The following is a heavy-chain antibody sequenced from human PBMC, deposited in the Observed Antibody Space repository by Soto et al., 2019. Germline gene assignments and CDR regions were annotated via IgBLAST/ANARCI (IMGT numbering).Heavy chain of an antibody. CDR2: ICSRSQTI. CDR1: DFSFSSYS. D-gene: IGHD1-26*01. J-gene: IGHJ4*02. CDR3: AREDIMGTRSFDY. V-gene: IGHV3-48*02. Sequence: EVQLVESGGALVQPGGSLRLSCGVSDFSFSSYSMNWVRQAPGKGLEWLSYICSRSQTIFYADSVKDRFTISRDNAKNSLYLQMNSLRDEDTAVYFCAREDIMGTRSFDYWGQGTRVTVSS.